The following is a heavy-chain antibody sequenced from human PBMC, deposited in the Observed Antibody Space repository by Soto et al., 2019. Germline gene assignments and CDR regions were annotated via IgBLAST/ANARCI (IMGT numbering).Heavy chain of an antibody. CDR2: IIPIFGTA. Sequence: QVQLVQSVAEVKKPGSSVKVSCKASGGTFSSYAISWVRQSPGQGLEWMGGIIPIFGTANYAQKFQGRVTITADEATSTAYMELRSLRSADTAVYYCAIGKAARDYWGQGTLVTVSS. D-gene: IGHD6-6*01. J-gene: IGHJ4*02. CDR1: GGTFSSYA. V-gene: IGHV1-69*01. CDR3: AIGKAARDY.